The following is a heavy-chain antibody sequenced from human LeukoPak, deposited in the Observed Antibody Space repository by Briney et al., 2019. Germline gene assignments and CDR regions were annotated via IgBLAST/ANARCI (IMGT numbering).Heavy chain of an antibody. Sequence: PSETLSLTCTVSGVSISDYNWSWIRQAAGKGLEWMGLIRTSGTTNYNPSLKSRGTMSVDTSKNQFSLKLSSVTAADTAVYYCARRFVRAQLSGMDTFDYWGQGTLVTVSS. CDR3: ARRFVRAQLSGMDTFDY. CDR2: IRTSGTT. D-gene: IGHD1-14*01. V-gene: IGHV4-4*07. J-gene: IGHJ4*02. CDR1: GVSISDYN.